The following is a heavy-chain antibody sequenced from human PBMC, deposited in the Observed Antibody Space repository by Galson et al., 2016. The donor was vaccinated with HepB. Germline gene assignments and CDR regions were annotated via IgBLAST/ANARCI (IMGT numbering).Heavy chain of an antibody. D-gene: IGHD2-2*01. V-gene: IGHV3-23*01. CDR3: ATYQGPPDYYFYMDV. Sequence: SLRLSCAASGFSFASYGMSWVRQAPGKGLEWVAGISGSGGNSYYADSVKGRFTISRDNSKKTQYVQMNSLRAEDTAVYYCATYQGPPDYYFYMDVWGKGTPVTVSS. J-gene: IGHJ6*03. CDR2: ISGSGGNS. CDR1: GFSFASYG.